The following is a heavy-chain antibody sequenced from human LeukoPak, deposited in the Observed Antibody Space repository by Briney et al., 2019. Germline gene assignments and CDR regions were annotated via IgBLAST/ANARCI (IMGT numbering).Heavy chain of an antibody. CDR2: INSAGIST. V-gene: IGHV3-74*01. D-gene: IGHD6-13*01. J-gene: IGHJ4*02. CDR3: GRDIATAVDY. CDR1: GVTFRGYW. Sequence: GGSLRLSCTASGVTFRGYWMHWIRQAPGKGLVWVSRINSAGISTNYADSVKGRFTISRDNAKNTLYLQVISLRAEATAIYQCGRDIATAVDYWGLGTLVTVSS.